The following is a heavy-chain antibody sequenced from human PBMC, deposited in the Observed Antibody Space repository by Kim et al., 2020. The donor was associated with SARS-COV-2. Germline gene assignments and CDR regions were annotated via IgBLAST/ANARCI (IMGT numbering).Heavy chain of an antibody. CDR2: ISYDGSNK. CDR3: ARSFGTAITYYYYGMDV. Sequence: GGSLRLSCAASGFTFSSYAMHWVRQAPGKGLEWVSVISYDGSNKYYADSVKGRFTISRDNSKNTLYLQMNSLRAEDTAVYYCARSFGTAITYYYYGMDVWGQGTTVTVSS. V-gene: IGHV3-30-3*01. CDR1: GFTFSSYA. J-gene: IGHJ6*02. D-gene: IGHD2-21*02.